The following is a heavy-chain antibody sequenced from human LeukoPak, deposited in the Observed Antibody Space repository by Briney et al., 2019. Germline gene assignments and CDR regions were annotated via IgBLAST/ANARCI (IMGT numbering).Heavy chain of an antibody. D-gene: IGHD3-10*01. Sequence: GGSLRLSCTASGFISITHEMNWVRQAPGRGLEWVSYISSSGSTMYYADSMKGRFSISRDNAKNSLYLQKNSLRAEDTAVYYCAREVYGSGSFGMDVWGKGTTVIVSS. V-gene: IGHV3-48*03. CDR3: AREVYGSGSFGMDV. CDR1: GFISITHE. J-gene: IGHJ6*03. CDR2: ISSSGSTM.